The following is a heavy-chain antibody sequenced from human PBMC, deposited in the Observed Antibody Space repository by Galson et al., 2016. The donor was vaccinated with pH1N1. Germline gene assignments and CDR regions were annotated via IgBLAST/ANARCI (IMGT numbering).Heavy chain of an antibody. D-gene: IGHD5-18*01. CDR2: ISSDGRET. J-gene: IGHJ4*02. CDR3: TREGLRGYFPD. CDR1: GFNFDTFP. Sequence: SLRLSCAASGFNFDTFPLHWVRQAPGKGLEWVAVISSDGRETHYAESVKGRFTTSRDSSKNTLYFQLSSLRPEGTATYYCTREGLRGYFPDWGQGTLVTVSS. V-gene: IGHV3-30*04.